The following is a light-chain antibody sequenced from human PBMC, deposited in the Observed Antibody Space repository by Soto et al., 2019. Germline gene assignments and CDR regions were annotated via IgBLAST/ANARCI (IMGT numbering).Light chain of an antibody. Sequence: DIPMTQSPSSLSASIGDRVTITCRASQRISSYLNWYQQKPGKAPKLLIYAASSLQSGVPSRFSGSGSETDCTLTISSLQPEDFATYYCQQSYSTPRTFGQGTKLEIK. CDR1: QRISSY. CDR3: QQSYSTPRT. CDR2: AAS. J-gene: IGKJ2*01. V-gene: IGKV1-39*01.